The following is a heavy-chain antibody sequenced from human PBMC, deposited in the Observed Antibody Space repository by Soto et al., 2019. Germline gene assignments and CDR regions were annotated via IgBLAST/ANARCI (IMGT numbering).Heavy chain of an antibody. D-gene: IGHD3-16*01. CDR2: MNPSDGGT. CDR1: GYTFTRHY. J-gene: IGHJ3*01. V-gene: IGHV1-46*01. CDR3: AKGPNYEPV. Sequence: QVQLVQSGAEVKKPGASVKVSCKASGYTFTRHYMHWVRQAPGQGLEWMGVMNPSDGGTTYAQDFQGRVSMTRDTSTSTVYMELSSLRDEDTAVYYCAKGPNYEPVWGQGTMVTVSS.